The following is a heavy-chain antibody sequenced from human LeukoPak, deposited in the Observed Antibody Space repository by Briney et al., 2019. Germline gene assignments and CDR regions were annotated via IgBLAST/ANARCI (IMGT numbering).Heavy chain of an antibody. CDR1: GYTFTSYA. D-gene: IGHD6-13*01. CDR2: INAGNGNT. Sequence: ASVNVSCTASGYTFTSYAMHWVRQAPGQRLEWMGWINAGNGNTKYSQKFQGRVTITRDTSASTAYMELSSLRSEDTAVYYCATAYSSSWYYFDYWGQGTLVTVSS. V-gene: IGHV1-3*01. CDR3: ATAYSSSWYYFDY. J-gene: IGHJ4*02.